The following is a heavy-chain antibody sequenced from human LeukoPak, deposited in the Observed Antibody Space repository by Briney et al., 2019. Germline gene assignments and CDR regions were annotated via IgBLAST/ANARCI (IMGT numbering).Heavy chain of an antibody. CDR2: ISNIGST. V-gene: IGHV4-59*01. CDR1: GASISSYF. J-gene: IGHJ3*02. Sequence: PSETLSLTCTVSGASISSYFWTWIRQSPGKGLEWIGYISNIGSTNYNPSLKSRVTISGDTSKNQFSLKLSAVTAADTAVYYCTRDRSALDTWGQGTLVTVSS. CDR3: TRDRSALDT.